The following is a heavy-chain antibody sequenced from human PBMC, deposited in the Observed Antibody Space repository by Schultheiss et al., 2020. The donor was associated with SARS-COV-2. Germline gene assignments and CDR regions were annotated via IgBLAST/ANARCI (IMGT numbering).Heavy chain of an antibody. D-gene: IGHD2-2*01. CDR3: AKDRWYQLLTYGMDV. J-gene: IGHJ6*02. V-gene: IGHV3-23*01. Sequence: ETLSLTCTVSGGSISSYYWSWIRQPPGKGLEWVSGISGSGGGTYYVDSVKGRFTISRDTSKNTLYLQMNSLRAEDTALYYCAKDRWYQLLTYGMDVWGQGTTVTVSS. CDR2: ISGSGGGT. CDR1: GGSISSYY.